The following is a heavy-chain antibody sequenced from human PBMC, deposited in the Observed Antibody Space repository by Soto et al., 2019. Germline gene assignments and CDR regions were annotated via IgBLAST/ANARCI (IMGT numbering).Heavy chain of an antibody. CDR2: ISNDGNNK. D-gene: IGHD1-7*01. J-gene: IGHJ4*02. Sequence: GGSLRLSCAASGFTFSINDMHWVRQAPGRGLEWVAVISNDGNNKYYADSVKGRFTLSRDNSKNMVYLQMDSLRVEDTAVYFCAKDHQTYNWDYLFDSWGPGTLVTVAS. CDR1: GFTFSIND. CDR3: AKDHQTYNWDYLFDS. V-gene: IGHV3-30*18.